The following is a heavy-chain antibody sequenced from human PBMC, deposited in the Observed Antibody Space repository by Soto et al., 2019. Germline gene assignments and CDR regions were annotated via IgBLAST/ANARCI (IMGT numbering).Heavy chain of an antibody. V-gene: IGHV1-69*08. J-gene: IGHJ5*02. D-gene: IGHD4-17*01. CDR1: GGTFSSYT. CDR2: IIPILGIA. CDR3: ARDTGDYGDYEVGFDP. Sequence: QVQLVQSGAEVKKPGSSVKVSCKASGGTFSSYTISWVRQAPGQGLEWMGRIIPILGIANYAQKFQGRVTVTADKSTSTAYMELSSLRAEDTAVYYCARDTGDYGDYEVGFDPWGQGTLVIVSS.